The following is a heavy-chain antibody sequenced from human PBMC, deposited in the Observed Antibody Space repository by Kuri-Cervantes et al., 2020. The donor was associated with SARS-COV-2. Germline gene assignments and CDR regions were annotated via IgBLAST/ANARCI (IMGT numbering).Heavy chain of an antibody. D-gene: IGHD5-18*01. V-gene: IGHV1-2*02. CDR3: ARNRRTGGYSFGFDL. J-gene: IGHJ4*02. CDR2: INPDGGT. Sequence: ASVKVSCKASGYTFTDYYMNWVRQAPGQGPEWMGWINPDGGTNSAQKFQGRVTMTRDTSTSTVHMELSRLRLDDTAVFYCARNRRTGGYSFGFDLWGQGTLVTVSS. CDR1: GYTFTDYY.